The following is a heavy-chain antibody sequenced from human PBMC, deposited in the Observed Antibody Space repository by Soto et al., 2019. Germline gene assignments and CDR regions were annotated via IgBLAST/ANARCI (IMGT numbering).Heavy chain of an antibody. J-gene: IGHJ4*02. CDR2: IIPIFGTA. V-gene: IGHV1-69*01. D-gene: IGHD1-26*01. Sequence: QVQLVQSGAEVKKPGSSVKVSCKASGGTFSSYAISWVRQAPGQGLEWMGGIIPIFGTANYAQKFQGRVTIIADESTTTAYMELSSLRSEDTAVYYCAVGLVGAYGMYYFDYWGQGTLITVSS. CDR3: AVGLVGAYGMYYFDY. CDR1: GGTFSSYA.